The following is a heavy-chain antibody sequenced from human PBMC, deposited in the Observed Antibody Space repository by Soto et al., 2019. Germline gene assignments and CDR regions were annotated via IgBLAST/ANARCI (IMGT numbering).Heavy chain of an antibody. CDR1: GFTFSSYE. CDR2: ISSSGSII. CDR3: ARDHRHIVVVTATPSGMDV. J-gene: IGHJ6*02. Sequence: SLKISCAASGFTFSSYEMNWVRQAPGKGLEWVLYISSSGSIIYYADSVKGRFTISRDNAKNSLYLQMNRLRAEDTAVYYCARDHRHIVVVTATPSGMDVWRQGTRVTVSS. D-gene: IGHD2-21*02. V-gene: IGHV3-48*03.